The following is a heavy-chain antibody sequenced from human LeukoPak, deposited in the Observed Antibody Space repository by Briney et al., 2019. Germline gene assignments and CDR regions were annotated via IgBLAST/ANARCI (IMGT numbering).Heavy chain of an antibody. Sequence: SETLSLTCAVYGGSFNSYYWTWIRQSPGKGLEWIGEVNHSGSTDYNPSLESRVTISVDTSKNQFSLKLSSVTAADTAVYYCARDHFLLVRGVTPSWFDPWGQGTLVTVSS. V-gene: IGHV4-34*01. CDR3: ARDHFLLVRGVTPSWFDP. D-gene: IGHD3-10*01. CDR1: GGSFNSYY. J-gene: IGHJ5*02. CDR2: VNHSGST.